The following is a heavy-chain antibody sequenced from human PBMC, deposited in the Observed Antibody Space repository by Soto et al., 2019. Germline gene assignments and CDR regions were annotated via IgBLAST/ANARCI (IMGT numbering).Heavy chain of an antibody. V-gene: IGHV4-30-4*01. J-gene: IGHJ5*02. CDR2: IYHSGST. D-gene: IGHD1-26*01. CDR3: ARLRWETENNWFDP. CDR1: GDSISSVDHY. Sequence: SETLSLTCTVSGDSISSVDHYWSWIRQPPGKGLEWMGYIYHSGSTHYNPSLNSRLTISIDTSTNRFSLNLTSVTAADTAVYFCARLRWETENNWFDPWGQGALVTVS.